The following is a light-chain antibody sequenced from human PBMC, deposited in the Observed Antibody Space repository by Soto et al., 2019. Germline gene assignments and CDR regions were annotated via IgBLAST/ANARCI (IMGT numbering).Light chain of an antibody. Sequence: QSVLTQPPSASGSPGQSVTISCTGTSSDVGAYNYVSWYQQHPGKAPKLMIYEVSKRPSGVPDRFSGSKSGNTASLTVSGLQAEDEADYYCSSYAGNKLLFGGGTKVTVL. CDR1: SSDVGAYNY. J-gene: IGLJ2*01. V-gene: IGLV2-8*01. CDR3: SSYAGNKLL. CDR2: EVS.